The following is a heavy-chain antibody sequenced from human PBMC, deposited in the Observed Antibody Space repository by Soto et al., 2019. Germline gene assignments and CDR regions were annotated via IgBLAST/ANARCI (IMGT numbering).Heavy chain of an antibody. CDR2: INPNSGGT. V-gene: IGHV1-2*02. CDR3: ARSLLDEYSSSWRSAYYGMDV. D-gene: IGHD6-13*01. Sequence: ASVKVSCKASGFTFSAYYIYWVRQAPGQVLEWIGWINPNSGGTNNAQKFQGRVTMTRDTSTSTVYMELSALIPDDTAVYYCARSLLDEYSSSWRSAYYGMDVWGQGTTVTVS. CDR1: GFTFSAYY. J-gene: IGHJ6*02.